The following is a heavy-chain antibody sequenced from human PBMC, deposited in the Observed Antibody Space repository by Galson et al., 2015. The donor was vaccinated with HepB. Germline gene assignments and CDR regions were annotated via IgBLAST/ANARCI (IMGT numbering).Heavy chain of an antibody. J-gene: IGHJ5*02. CDR2: INPYNRKT. Sequence: SVKVSCKASGYTFSSYSITWVRQAPGQGLEWMGWINPYNRKTSYSQKLQGRVIMTRDTSTSTAYMELRRLRSDDTAVYYCARGALVVGVAATKNNWLDRWGQGTLVTVSS. V-gene: IGHV1-18*01. CDR3: ARGALVVGVAATKNNWLDR. CDR1: GYTFSSYS. D-gene: IGHD2-15*01.